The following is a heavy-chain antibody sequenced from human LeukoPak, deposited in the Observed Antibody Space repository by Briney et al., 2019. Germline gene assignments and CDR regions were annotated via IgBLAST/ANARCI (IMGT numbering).Heavy chain of an antibody. CDR1: GGSLSTYY. Sequence: SETLSLTCTLSGGSLSTYYWTSTRQPPRKGLEWIVCIYQSGSTEYNPPLKSRVTMSLDTSRNQFYLKMSTVTAADTAVYYCSREQYAGGGSGWFGMDVWGQGTTVTVSS. CDR2: IYQSGST. CDR3: SREQYAGGGSGWFGMDV. J-gene: IGHJ6*02. D-gene: IGHD6-19*01. V-gene: IGHV4-59*12.